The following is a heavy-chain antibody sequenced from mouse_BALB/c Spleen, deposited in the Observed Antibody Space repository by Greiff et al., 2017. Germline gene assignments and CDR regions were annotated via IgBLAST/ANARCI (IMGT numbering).Heavy chain of an antibody. CDR2: ISNGGGST. V-gene: IGHV5-12-2*01. Sequence: EVQRVESGGGLVQPGGSLKLSCAASGFTFSSYTMSWVRQTPAERLEWVAYISNGGGSTYYPDTVKGRFTISRDNAKNTLYLQMSSLKSEDTAVYYCARHPDKYDGGAWFAYWGQGTLVTVSA. CDR1: GFTFSSYT. D-gene: IGHD2-14*01. J-gene: IGHJ3*01. CDR3: ARHPDKYDGGAWFAY.